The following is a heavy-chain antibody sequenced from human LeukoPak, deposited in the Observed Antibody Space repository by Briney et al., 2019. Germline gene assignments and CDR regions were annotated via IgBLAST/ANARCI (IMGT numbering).Heavy chain of an antibody. Sequence: GGSLRLSCTASGFTFGDYAMSWVRQAPGKGLEWVANIYQDGSLKHYVDSVKGRFTVSRDNAKNSLYLQMDSLRAEDTAVYYCARVGERDYNNGWFDYWAQGTLVTVSS. CDR1: GFTFGDYA. CDR3: ARVGERDYNNGWFDY. J-gene: IGHJ4*02. V-gene: IGHV3-7*01. CDR2: IYQDGSLK. D-gene: IGHD6-19*01.